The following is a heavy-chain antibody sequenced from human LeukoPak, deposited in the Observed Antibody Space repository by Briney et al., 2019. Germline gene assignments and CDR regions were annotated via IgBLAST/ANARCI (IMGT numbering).Heavy chain of an antibody. V-gene: IGHV4-30-4*01. Sequence: PSETLSLTCTVSGGSVTNDNYFWSWTRQPPGEGLEWIAYIYYTAGSYYNPSLRSRVTMSIDTSRNQFSLKLSSVSAADTAVYHCARGSGSYFDYWGQGTLVTVSS. D-gene: IGHD1-26*01. J-gene: IGHJ4*02. CDR2: IYYTAGS. CDR1: GGSVTNDNYF. CDR3: ARGSGSYFDY.